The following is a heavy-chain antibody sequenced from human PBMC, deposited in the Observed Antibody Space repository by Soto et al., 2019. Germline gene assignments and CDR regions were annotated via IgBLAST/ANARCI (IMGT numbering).Heavy chain of an antibody. V-gene: IGHV1-69*11. CDR2: IVPSLDTT. Sequence: QVHLVQSGTEVKKPGSSVKVSCNASGGTFSSSGFSWVRQAPGQGLEWMGMIVPSLDTTNYAQKVQARVTITADEVTSTDYMEVRSLRSEDTAVYYCARWPQPRYTADPYAVDVWGQGTRVIVSS. D-gene: IGHD3-16*02. CDR3: ARWPQPRYTADPYAVDV. CDR1: GGTFSSSG. J-gene: IGHJ6*02.